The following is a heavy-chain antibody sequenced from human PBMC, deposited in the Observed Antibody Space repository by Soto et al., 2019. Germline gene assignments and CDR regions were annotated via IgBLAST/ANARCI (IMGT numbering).Heavy chain of an antibody. D-gene: IGHD3-10*01. CDR3: ARDIGGLSMDY. V-gene: IGHV4-59*01. CDR2: IYYSGST. J-gene: IGHJ4*02. CDR1: GGSISSYY. Sequence: SETLSLTCTVSGGSISSYYWSWIRQPPGKGLEWIGYIYYSGSTNYNPSLKSRVTISVDTSKNQFSLKLSSVTAADTAVYYCARDIGGLSMDYWGQGTLVTVSS.